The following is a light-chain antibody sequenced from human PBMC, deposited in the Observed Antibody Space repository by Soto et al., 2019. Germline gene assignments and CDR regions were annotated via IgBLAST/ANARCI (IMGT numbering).Light chain of an antibody. CDR2: LGS. V-gene: IGKV2-28*01. CDR1: QSLLYSDGYNY. Sequence: DIVMTQSPLSLPVTPGEPASISCRSSQSLLYSDGYNYLDWYLQKPGQSPQLLIYLGSNRASGVPDRFSGSGSGTDCTLKISRVEAEDVGVYYCMQSRQALTFGGGTKVEIK. J-gene: IGKJ4*01. CDR3: MQSRQALT.